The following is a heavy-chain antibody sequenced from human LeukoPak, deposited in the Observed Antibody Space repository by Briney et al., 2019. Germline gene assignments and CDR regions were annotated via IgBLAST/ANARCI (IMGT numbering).Heavy chain of an antibody. CDR2: IRYDGSNK. V-gene: IGHV3-30*02. CDR3: ARPRYYYDSSGSPHY. CDR1: GFTFSSYG. D-gene: IGHD3-22*01. Sequence: GGSLRLSCAVSGFTFSSYGMHWVRQAPGKGLEWVAFIRYDGSNKCYADSVKGRFTISRDNSKNTLYLQMNSLRAEDTAVYYCARPRYYYDSSGSPHYWGQGTLVTVSS. J-gene: IGHJ4*02.